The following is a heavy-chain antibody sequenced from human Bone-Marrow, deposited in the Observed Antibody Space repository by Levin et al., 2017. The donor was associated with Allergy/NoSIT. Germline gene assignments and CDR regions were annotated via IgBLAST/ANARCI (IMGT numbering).Heavy chain of an antibody. CDR2: INPSGGST. Sequence: ASVKVSCKASGYTFTSYYMHWVRQAPGQGLEWMGIINPSGGSTSYAQKFQGRVTMTRDTSTSTVYMELSSLRSEDTAVYYCARDPRTVITIPYGMDVWGQGTTVTVSS. CDR3: ARDPRTVITIPYGMDV. CDR1: GYTFTSYY. J-gene: IGHJ6*02. V-gene: IGHV1-46*01. D-gene: IGHD3-3*01.